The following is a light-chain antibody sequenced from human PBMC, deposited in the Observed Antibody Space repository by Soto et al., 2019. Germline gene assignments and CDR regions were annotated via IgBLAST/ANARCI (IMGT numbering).Light chain of an antibody. V-gene: IGKV1-27*01. J-gene: IGKJ4*01. Sequence: DIQITQSPSSLSSCLLDIVTITCRASLPISNYLAWYQQKPGKIPNLLIYAASTLQAGVPSRFSGSGSGTDFTLTISSLQPEDFATYYCLQDYSFPRTFGGGTKVDIK. CDR2: AAS. CDR3: LQDYSFPRT. CDR1: LPISNY.